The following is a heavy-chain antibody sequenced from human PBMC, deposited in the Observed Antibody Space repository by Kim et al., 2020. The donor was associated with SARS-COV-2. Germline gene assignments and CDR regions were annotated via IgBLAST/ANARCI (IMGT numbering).Heavy chain of an antibody. Sequence: KYADSVKGPFTSSRDTSKNALYLQMNSLGAEDTAVYYCARDGGSNWFDPWGQGTLVTVSS. V-gene: IGHV3-33*01. CDR3: ARDGGSNWFDP. J-gene: IGHJ5*02. D-gene: IGHD1-26*01.